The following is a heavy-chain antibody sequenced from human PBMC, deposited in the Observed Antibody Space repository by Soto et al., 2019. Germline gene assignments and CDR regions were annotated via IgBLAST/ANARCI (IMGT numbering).Heavy chain of an antibody. CDR3: AKDITPGIAAAGPRGGMDV. J-gene: IGHJ6*02. CDR1: GFTFSSYG. Sequence: PGGSLRLSCAASGFTFSSYGMHWVRQAPGKGLEWVAVISYDGSNKYYADSVKGRFTISRDNSKNTLYLQMNSLRAEDTAVYYCAKDITPGIAAAGPRGGMDVWGQGTTVTVSS. V-gene: IGHV3-30*18. D-gene: IGHD6-13*01. CDR2: ISYDGSNK.